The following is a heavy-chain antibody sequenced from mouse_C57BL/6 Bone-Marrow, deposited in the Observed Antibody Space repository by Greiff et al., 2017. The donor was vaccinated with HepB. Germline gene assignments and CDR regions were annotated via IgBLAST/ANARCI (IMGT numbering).Heavy chain of an antibody. Sequence: EVQVVESAGGLVQPGSSMKLSCTASGFTFSDYYMAWVRQVPEKGLEWVANINYDGSSTYYLDSLKSRFIISRDNAKNILYLQMSSLKSEDTATYYCARDLDYFDYWGQGTTLTVSS. V-gene: IGHV5-16*01. CDR2: INYDGSST. J-gene: IGHJ2*01. CDR1: GFTFSDYY. CDR3: ARDLDYFDY.